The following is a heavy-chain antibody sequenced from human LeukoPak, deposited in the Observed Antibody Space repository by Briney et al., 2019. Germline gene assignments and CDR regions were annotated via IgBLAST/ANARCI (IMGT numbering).Heavy chain of an antibody. J-gene: IGHJ6*02. D-gene: IGHD3-10*01. CDR1: GFTFSRYG. CDR3: AKAYYDASGSHSYYYYGMDV. V-gene: IGHV3-30*18. Sequence: GGSLRFSCAASGFTFSRYGMHWVRQPPGKGLEWVAVISYDGGNKYYADSVKGRFTISRDNSKNTLYLQMNSLRAEDTAVYYCAKAYYDASGSHSYYYYGMDVWGQGTTVAVSS. CDR2: ISYDGGNK.